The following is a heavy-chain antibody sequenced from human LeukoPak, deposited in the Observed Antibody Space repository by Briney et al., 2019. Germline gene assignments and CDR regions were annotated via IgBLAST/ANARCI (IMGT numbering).Heavy chain of an antibody. V-gene: IGHV1-69*05. CDR1: GGTFSSYA. CDR2: IIPIFGTA. D-gene: IGHD2-2*02. Sequence: GSSVKVSCKASGGTFSSYAISWVRQAPGQGLEWMGGIIPIFGTANYAQKFQGRVTITTDESTSTAYMELSSLRSEDTAVYYCARSIVVVPAAILYYYYMDVWGKGTTVPVSS. J-gene: IGHJ6*03. CDR3: ARSIVVVPAAILYYYYMDV.